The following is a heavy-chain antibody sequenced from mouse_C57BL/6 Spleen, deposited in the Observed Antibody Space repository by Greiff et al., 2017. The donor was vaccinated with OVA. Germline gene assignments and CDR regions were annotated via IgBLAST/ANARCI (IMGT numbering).Heavy chain of an antibody. Sequence: EVQGVESGGDLVKPGGSLKLSCAASGFTFSSYGMSWVRQTPDKRLEWVATISSGGSYTYYPDSVTGRFTISRDNAKNTLYLQMSSLKSEDTAMYYCARGDDGYWYFDVWGTGTTVTVSS. V-gene: IGHV5-6*01. CDR2: ISSGGSYT. D-gene: IGHD2-3*01. J-gene: IGHJ1*03. CDR1: GFTFSSYG. CDR3: ARGDDGYWYFDV.